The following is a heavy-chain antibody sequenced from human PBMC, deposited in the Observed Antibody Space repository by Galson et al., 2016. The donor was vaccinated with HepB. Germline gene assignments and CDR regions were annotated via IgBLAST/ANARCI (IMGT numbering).Heavy chain of an antibody. D-gene: IGHD3-22*01. Sequence: SLRLSCAASGFTFRSYAMTWVRQAPGKGLEWVSEISDSGGRTYYADSVKGRFTISRDNSKNTLSLQMNSLRAEDTAVYYCAKDPNYDDSSGYIWGAFDIWGQGTMVTVCS. J-gene: IGHJ3*02. CDR3: AKDPNYDDSSGYIWGAFDI. CDR1: GFTFRSYA. V-gene: IGHV3-23*01. CDR2: ISDSGGRT.